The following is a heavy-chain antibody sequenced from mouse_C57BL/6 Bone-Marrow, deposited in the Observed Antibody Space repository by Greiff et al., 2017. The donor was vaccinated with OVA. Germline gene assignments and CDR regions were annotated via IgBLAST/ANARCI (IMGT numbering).Heavy chain of an antibody. CDR3: ARDDDLAWFAY. Sequence: VQLQQSGPELVKPGASVKISCKASGYTFTDYYMNWVKQSHGKSLEWIGDINPNNGGTSYNQKFKGKATLTVDKSSSTAYMELRSLTSEDSAVYYCARDDDLAWFAYWGQGTLVTVSA. CDR1: GYTFTDYY. D-gene: IGHD2-4*01. CDR2: INPNNGGT. V-gene: IGHV1-26*01. J-gene: IGHJ3*01.